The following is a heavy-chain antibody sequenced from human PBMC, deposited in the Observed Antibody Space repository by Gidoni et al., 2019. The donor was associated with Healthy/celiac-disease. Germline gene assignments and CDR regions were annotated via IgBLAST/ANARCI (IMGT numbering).Heavy chain of an antibody. CDR1: GFTFSSYA. D-gene: IGHD4-17*01. CDR2: ISGSGGST. J-gene: IGHJ4*02. CDR3: AKDLRYGGNYYFDY. V-gene: IGHV3-23*01. Sequence: EVQLLEYGGGLVQPGGSLRLSCAASGFTFSSYAMSWVRQAPGKGLELVSAISGSGGSTYYADSVKGRFTISRDNSKNTLYLQMNSLRAEDTAVYYCAKDLRYGGNYYFDYWGQGTLVTVSS.